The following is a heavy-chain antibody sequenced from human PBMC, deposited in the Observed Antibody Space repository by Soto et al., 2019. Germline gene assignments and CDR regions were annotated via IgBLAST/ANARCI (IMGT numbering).Heavy chain of an antibody. J-gene: IGHJ6*02. V-gene: IGHV3-23*01. D-gene: IGHD1-1*01. CDR1: GFTFSSYA. CDR2: ISGSGGST. CDR3: AKMRLERYYYYYGMDV. Sequence: EVQLLESGGDLVQPGGSLRLSCAASGFTFSSYAMSWVRQAPGKGLEWVSAISGSGGSTYYADSVKGRFTISRDNSKNTLYLQMNSLRAEDTAVYYCAKMRLERYYYYYGMDVWCQGTTVTVSS.